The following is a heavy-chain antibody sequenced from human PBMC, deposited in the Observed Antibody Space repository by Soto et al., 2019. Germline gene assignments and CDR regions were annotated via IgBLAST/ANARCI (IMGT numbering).Heavy chain of an antibody. CDR1: GDSIRGGGHY. Sequence: QVQLQESGPGLVKPSQTLSLTCSVSGDSIRGGGHYWNWIRQFPGKGLEWIGYVYHSGSTHYTPSLRLRLTISIDTSKNQFSLRLISVPAADPALYYCARDPGLAPTVWGDWSHGTQVTVSS. D-gene: IGHD7-27*01. V-gene: IGHV4-31*03. CDR3: ARDPGLAPTVWGD. CDR2: VYHSGST. J-gene: IGHJ4*03.